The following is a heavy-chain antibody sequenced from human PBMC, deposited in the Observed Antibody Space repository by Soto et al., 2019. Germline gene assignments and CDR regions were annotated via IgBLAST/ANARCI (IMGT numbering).Heavy chain of an antibody. CDR3: ARLTYGSGSYNFDP. J-gene: IGHJ5*02. V-gene: IGHV3-48*01. CDR1: GFTFSSYS. D-gene: IGHD3-10*01. Sequence: GGSLRLSCAASGFTFSSYSMNWVRQAPGKGLQWISYISSSSNTIYYADSVKGRFTISRDYAKNSLYLQMNSLRAEDTAVYYCARLTYGSGSYNFDPWGQGTLVTVSS. CDR2: ISSSSNTI.